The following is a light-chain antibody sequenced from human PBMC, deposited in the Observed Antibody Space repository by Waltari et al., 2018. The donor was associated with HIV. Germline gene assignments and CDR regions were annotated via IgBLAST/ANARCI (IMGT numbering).Light chain of an antibody. CDR3: CSYAGSYTLRV. CDR1: SSAVGAYHY. V-gene: IGLV2-11*01. Sequence: QSALTQPRSVSGSPGQSVTISCTGTSSAVGAYHYVSWYQQHHGKAPKLMIYDVSKRPSGVPDRFSGSKSGNTASLTISGLQAEDEADYYCCSYAGSYTLRVFGGGTKLTVL. CDR2: DVS. J-gene: IGLJ2*01.